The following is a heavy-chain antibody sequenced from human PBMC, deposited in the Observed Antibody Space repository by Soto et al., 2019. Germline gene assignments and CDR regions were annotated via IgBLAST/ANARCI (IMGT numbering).Heavy chain of an antibody. V-gene: IGHV4-30-4*01. D-gene: IGHD2-15*01. CDR3: ARGRYCLTGRCFPNWFDS. CDR2: IYKSATT. CDR1: GDSISTVDYF. J-gene: IGHJ5*01. Sequence: SETLSLTCSVSGDSISTVDYFWAWIRQPPGQALEYIGYIYKSATTYYNPSFESRVAISLDTSKSQFSLNVTSVTAADTAVYFCARGRYCLTGRCFPNWFDSWGQGILVTVSS.